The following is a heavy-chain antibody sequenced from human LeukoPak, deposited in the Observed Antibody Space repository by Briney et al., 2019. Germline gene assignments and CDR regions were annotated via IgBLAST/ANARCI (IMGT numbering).Heavy chain of an antibody. V-gene: IGHV4-61*01. CDR2: IYYSGST. Sequence: SETLSLTCTVSGGSVSSGSYYWRWLRQPPGKGLEWIGYIYYSGSTNYNPSLKSRVTISVDTSKNQFSLKLSSVTAADTAVYYCASSEWIQLWSPPYFDYWGQGTLVTVSS. CDR3: ASSEWIQLWSPPYFDY. J-gene: IGHJ4*02. CDR1: GGSVSSGSYY. D-gene: IGHD5-18*01.